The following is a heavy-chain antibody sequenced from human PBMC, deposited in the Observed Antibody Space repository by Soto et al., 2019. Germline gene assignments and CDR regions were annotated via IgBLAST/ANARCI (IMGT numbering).Heavy chain of an antibody. CDR1: GFSISDHY. CDR3: ARSGDNYNVLDY. CDR2: SSNSGTFT. J-gene: IGHJ4*02. D-gene: IGHD3-10*02. Sequence: QVQLVESGGGLVKPGGSLRLTCAASGFSISDHYMSWIRQAPGKGLEWVSYSSNSGTFTKYADSVKGRFSISRDNAKNSLYLEINSLRGEDTAIYYCARSGDNYNVLDYWGQGTPVNVSS. V-gene: IGHV3-11*05.